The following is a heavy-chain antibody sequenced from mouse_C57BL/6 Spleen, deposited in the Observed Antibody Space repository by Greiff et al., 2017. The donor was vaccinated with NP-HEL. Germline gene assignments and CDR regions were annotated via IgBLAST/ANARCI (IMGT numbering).Heavy chain of an antibody. D-gene: IGHD2-1*01. CDR2: IYPGSGNT. J-gene: IGHJ2*01. CDR3: ARDYGNFDY. V-gene: IGHV1-76*01. Sequence: QVQLQQSGAELVRPGASVKLSCKASGYTFTDYYINWVKQRPGQGLEWIARIYPGSGNTYYNEKFKGQATLTAEKSSSTAYMQLSSLTSEDSAVYFCARDYGNFDYWGQGTTLTVSS. CDR1: GYTFTDYY.